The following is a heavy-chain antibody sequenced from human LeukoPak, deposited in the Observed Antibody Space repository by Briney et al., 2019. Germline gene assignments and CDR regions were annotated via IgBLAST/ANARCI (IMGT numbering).Heavy chain of an antibody. Sequence: PSETLSLTCAVSGTSFSSYYWSWIRQPPGKGLEWIGEVNHSGYTNDNPSLKSRVTISVDTSKNQFSLRLSSVTAADTGVYFCARMTTGHDFWGQGTLVTVSS. CDR2: VNHSGYT. J-gene: IGHJ4*02. CDR3: ARMTTGHDF. D-gene: IGHD4-17*01. V-gene: IGHV4-34*01. CDR1: GTSFSSYY.